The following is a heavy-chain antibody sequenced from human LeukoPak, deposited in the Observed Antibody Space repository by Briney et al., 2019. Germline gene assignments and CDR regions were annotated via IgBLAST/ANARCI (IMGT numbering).Heavy chain of an antibody. CDR1: GGSISSYY. CDR2: IYYSGST. D-gene: IGHD3-10*01. Sequence: ASETLSLTCTVSGGSISSYYWSWIRQPPGKGLEWIGYIYYSGSTNYNPSLKSRVTISVDTSKNQFSLRLSSVTTADTAVYYCARATMVRGVAQAYNWFDPWGQGTLVTVSS. CDR3: ARATMVRGVAQAYNWFDP. V-gene: IGHV4-59*01. J-gene: IGHJ5*02.